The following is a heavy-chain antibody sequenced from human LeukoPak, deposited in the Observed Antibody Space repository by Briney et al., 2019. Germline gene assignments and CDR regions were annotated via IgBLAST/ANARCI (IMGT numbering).Heavy chain of an antibody. CDR3: ARIGLQSYQLRWGRWFDP. D-gene: IGHD2-2*01. CDR1: GGTFSWYY. Sequence: PAGALSLTCADYGGTFSWYYWNWIRQPPGKGLEWIGEINHSGSTNYNPACKSQVTISVDTSNTHFSLKLTSVTAAQTAVYYSARIGLQSYQLRWGRWFDPWGQGTLVTVSS. J-gene: IGHJ5*02. V-gene: IGHV4-34*01. CDR2: INHSGST.